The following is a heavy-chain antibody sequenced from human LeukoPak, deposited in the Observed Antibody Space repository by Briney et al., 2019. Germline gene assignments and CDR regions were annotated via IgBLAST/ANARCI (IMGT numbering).Heavy chain of an antibody. CDR1: GGTFSSYA. Sequence: AASVKVSCKASGGTFSSYAISWVRQAPGQGHEWMGRIIPIFGTANYAQKFQGRVTITTDESTSTAYMELSSLRSEDTAVYYCARYAYTGSHDAAFDIWGQGTMVTVSS. V-gene: IGHV1-69*05. J-gene: IGHJ3*02. CDR3: ARYAYTGSHDAAFDI. CDR2: IIPIFGTA. D-gene: IGHD3-16*01.